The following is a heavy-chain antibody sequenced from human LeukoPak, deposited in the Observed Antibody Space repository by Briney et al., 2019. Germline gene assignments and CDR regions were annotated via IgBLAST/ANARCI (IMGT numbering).Heavy chain of an antibody. CDR1: RGSFSGYY. D-gene: IGHD1-1*01. CDR2: INHSGST. CDR3: APEQTSKLDAFDI. Sequence: PSETLSLTCAVYRGSFSGYYWSWIRQPPGKGLEWIGEINHSGSTNYNPSLKSRVTISVDTSKNQFSLKLSSVTAADTAVYYCAPEQTSKLDAFDIWGQGTMVTVSS. J-gene: IGHJ3*02. V-gene: IGHV4-34*01.